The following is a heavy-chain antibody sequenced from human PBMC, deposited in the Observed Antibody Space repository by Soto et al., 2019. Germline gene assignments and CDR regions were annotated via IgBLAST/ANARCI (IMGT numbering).Heavy chain of an antibody. CDR1: GGSFSGYY. CDR3: ARGARSWQHDAFDI. V-gene: IGHV4-34*01. CDR2: INHSGST. D-gene: IGHD6-13*01. J-gene: IGHJ3*02. Sequence: QVQLQQWGAGLLKPSETLSLTCAVYGGSFSGYYWSWIRQPPGKGLEWIGEINHSGSTNYNPSLKSRVTISVDTSKNQFSLKLSSVTAADTAVYYCARGARSWQHDAFDIWGQGTMVTVSS.